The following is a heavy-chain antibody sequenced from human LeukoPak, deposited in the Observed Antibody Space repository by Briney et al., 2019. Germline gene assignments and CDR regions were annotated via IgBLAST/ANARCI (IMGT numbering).Heavy chain of an antibody. CDR3: ARLFIAVASFDI. D-gene: IGHD6-19*01. Sequence: GEALKISWKGSGYSFTSYWIGWGRQMPGKGLELMGIIYPGDSDTRYSSYFQGQVTISADKSISTAYLQWSSLKASDTAMYYCARLFIAVASFDIWGQGTMVTASS. CDR1: GYSFTSYW. J-gene: IGHJ3*02. CDR2: IYPGDSDT. V-gene: IGHV5-51*01.